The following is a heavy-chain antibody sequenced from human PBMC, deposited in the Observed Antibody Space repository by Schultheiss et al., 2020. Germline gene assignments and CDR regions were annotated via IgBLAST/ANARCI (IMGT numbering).Heavy chain of an antibody. V-gene: IGHV3-23*01. CDR3: AKLKHSSSWANYYYYYGMDV. CDR2: ISGSGGST. J-gene: IGHJ6*02. Sequence: GGSLRLSCAASGFTFSSYAMSWVRQAPGKGLEWVSAISGSGGSTYYADSVKGRFTISRDNSKNTLYLQMNSLRAEDTAVYYCAKLKHSSSWANYYYYYGMDVWGQGTTVNVSS. D-gene: IGHD6-13*01. CDR1: GFTFSSYA.